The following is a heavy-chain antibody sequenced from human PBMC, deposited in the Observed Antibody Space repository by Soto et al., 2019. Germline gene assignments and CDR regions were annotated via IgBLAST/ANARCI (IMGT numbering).Heavy chain of an antibody. V-gene: IGHV4-31*03. J-gene: IGHJ5*02. Sequence: SETLSLTCTVSGGSISSGGYYWSWIRQHPGKGLEWIGYIYYSGSTYYNPSLKSRATISVDTSKNQFSLKLSSVTAADTAVYYCARVKDYYDSSGYSEWFDPWGQGTLVTVSS. D-gene: IGHD3-22*01. CDR3: ARVKDYYDSSGYSEWFDP. CDR1: GGSISSGGYY. CDR2: IYYSGST.